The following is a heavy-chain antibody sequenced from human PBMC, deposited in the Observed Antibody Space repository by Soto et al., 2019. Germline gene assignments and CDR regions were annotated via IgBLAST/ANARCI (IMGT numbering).Heavy chain of an antibody. Sequence: GESLKISCKGSGYSFTSYWIGLLRQIPWKGLEWMGIIYPGDSNTRYSPSFQGQVTISADKSISTAYMQWSSLKASDTAMYYCARLFGSNTGSYPDPYWGQGTLVTVSS. CDR2: IYPGDSNT. D-gene: IGHD1-26*01. J-gene: IGHJ4*02. V-gene: IGHV5-51*01. CDR1: GYSFTSYW. CDR3: ARLFGSNTGSYPDPY.